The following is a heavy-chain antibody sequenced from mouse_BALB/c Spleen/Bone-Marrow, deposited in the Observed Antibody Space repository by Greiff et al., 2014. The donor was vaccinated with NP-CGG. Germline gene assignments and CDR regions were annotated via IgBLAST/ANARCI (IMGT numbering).Heavy chain of an antibody. CDR2: ISYGGST. J-gene: IGHJ1*01. CDR3: ARDDYGV. Sequence: EVQLVESGPGLVKPSQSLSLTCTVTGYSITSDYAWNWIRQFPGNKLEWMGYISYGGSTSYNPSLKSRISITRDTSKNQFFLQLNSVTTEDTATYYCARDDYGVWGAGTTVTVSS. V-gene: IGHV3-2*02. D-gene: IGHD2-4*01. CDR1: GYSITSDYA.